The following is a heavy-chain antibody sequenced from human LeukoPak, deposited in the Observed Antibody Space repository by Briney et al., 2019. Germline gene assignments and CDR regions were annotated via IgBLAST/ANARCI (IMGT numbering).Heavy chain of an antibody. J-gene: IGHJ4*02. Sequence: LGASLQISCEGSGYSFTSYWIGWVRPLPGKGLEWMGIIYPGDSDTRYSPSFQGQVTISADKSISTAYLQWSSLKASDTAMYYCARIPYYGSGSYYSPFDYWGQGTLVTVSS. D-gene: IGHD3-10*01. CDR3: ARIPYYGSGSYYSPFDY. CDR2: IYPGDSDT. CDR1: GYSFTSYW. V-gene: IGHV5-51*01.